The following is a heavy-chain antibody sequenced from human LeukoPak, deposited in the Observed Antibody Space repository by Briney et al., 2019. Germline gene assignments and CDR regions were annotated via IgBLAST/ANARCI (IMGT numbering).Heavy chain of an antibody. CDR1: GGTFSSYA. Sequence: ASVKVSCKASGGTFSSYAISWVRQAPGQGLEWMGIINPSGGGTSYAQKFQGRVTMTRDMSTSTVYMELSSLRSEDTAVYYCARDRAFWFDPWGQGTLVTVSS. V-gene: IGHV1-46*01. CDR3: ARDRAFWFDP. CDR2: INPSGGGT. J-gene: IGHJ5*02.